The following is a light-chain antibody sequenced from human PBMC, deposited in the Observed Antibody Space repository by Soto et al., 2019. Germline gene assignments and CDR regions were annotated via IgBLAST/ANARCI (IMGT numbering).Light chain of an antibody. J-gene: IGKJ1*01. CDR2: KAS. Sequence: DIQMTQSPSTLSGSVGDRVTITCRASQTISSWLAWYQQKPGKAPKLLIYKASTLKSGVPSRFSGSGSGTECTLTISSLKPDDFATYYCQHYNYYSEAFCQGTKVELK. V-gene: IGKV1-5*03. CDR1: QTISSW. CDR3: QHYNYYSEA.